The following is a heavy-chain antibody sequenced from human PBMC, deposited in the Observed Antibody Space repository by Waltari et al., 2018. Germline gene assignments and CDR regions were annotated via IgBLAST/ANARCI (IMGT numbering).Heavy chain of an antibody. CDR3: AKAGGIHNYPLDP. V-gene: IGHV3-30*18. CDR1: GYPFNNYG. CDR2: ISSDGSGK. D-gene: IGHD1-26*01. Sequence: QVEESGGGVVQPGGSLRLSCVASGYPFNNYGMHWVRQAQGKGLVWLAVISSDGSGKYYADSVKGRFTMSRDNSKNTVYLQMNSLRPEDTAVYYCAKAGGIHNYPLDPWGQGTLVTVSS. J-gene: IGHJ5*02.